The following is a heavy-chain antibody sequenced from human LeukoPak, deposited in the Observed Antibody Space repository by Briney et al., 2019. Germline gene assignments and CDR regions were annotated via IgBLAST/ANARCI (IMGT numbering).Heavy chain of an antibody. CDR2: ISYDGSNK. D-gene: IGHD2-15*01. J-gene: IGHJ3*02. CDR3: ATAEGCSPNGCYDAFDI. CDR1: GFTFSSYG. Sequence: PGGSLRLSCAASGFTFSSYGMHWVRQAPGKGLEWVAVISYDGSNKYYADSVKGRFTISRDNSKNTLYLQMNSLRTEDTAVYYCATAEGCSPNGCYDAFDIWGQGTMVTVSS. V-gene: IGHV3-30*03.